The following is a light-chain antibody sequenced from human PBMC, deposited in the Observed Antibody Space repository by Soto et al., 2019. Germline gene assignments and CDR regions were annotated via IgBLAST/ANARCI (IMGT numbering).Light chain of an antibody. Sequence: DIQMTQSPSSLSASVGDRVTIICRASQGIGNYVGWYQQKPGKAPKRLIYAASILESGVPPSFSGSRSGTEFTLTISTLQPKDFAVYYCLQQCSYPQSFGGGTTVEIK. CDR2: AAS. CDR3: LQQCSYPQS. V-gene: IGKV1-17*01. CDR1: QGIGNY. J-gene: IGKJ4*01.